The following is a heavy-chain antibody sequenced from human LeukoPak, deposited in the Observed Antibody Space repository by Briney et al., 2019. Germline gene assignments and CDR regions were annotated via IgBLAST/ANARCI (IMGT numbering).Heavy chain of an antibody. CDR1: GYPFIDYF. Sequence: ASVKVSCKASGYPFIDYFLHWVRQAPGQGLEWMGRINPKSGGTNYAQKFQGRVTMTRDTSISTAYMELSRLRSDDTAVYYCAREAETTLNWFDPWGQGTLVTVSS. CDR2: INPKSGGT. CDR3: AREAETTLNWFDP. J-gene: IGHJ5*02. V-gene: IGHV1-2*02. D-gene: IGHD1-1*01.